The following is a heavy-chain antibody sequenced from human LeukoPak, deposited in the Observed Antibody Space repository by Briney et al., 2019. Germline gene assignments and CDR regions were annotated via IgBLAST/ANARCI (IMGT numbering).Heavy chain of an antibody. CDR2: IYYSGST. D-gene: IGHD3-22*01. J-gene: IGHJ5*02. CDR1: GGSISSGGYY. V-gene: IGHV4-61*08. CDR3: ARGTYYDSSVPGWFDP. Sequence: SETLSLTCTVSGGSISSGGYYWSWIRQPPGKGLEWIGYIYYSGSTNYNPSLKSRVTISVDTSKNQFSLKLSSVTAADTAVYYCARGTYYDSSVPGWFDPWGQGTLVTVSS.